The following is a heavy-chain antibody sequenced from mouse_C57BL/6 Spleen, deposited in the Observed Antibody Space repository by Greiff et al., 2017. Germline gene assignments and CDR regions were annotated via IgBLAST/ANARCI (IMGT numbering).Heavy chain of an antibody. V-gene: IGHV3-1*01. CDR2: ISYSGST. CDR3: ARGARLYFDY. J-gene: IGHJ2*01. D-gene: IGHD3-3*01. Sequence: EVKLQESGPGMVKPSQSLSLTCTVTGYSITSGYDWHWIRHFPGNKLEWMGYISYSGSTNYNPSLKSRISITHDTSKNHFFLKLNSLTTEDTATYYCARGARLYFDYWGQGTTLTVSS. CDR1: GYSITSGYD.